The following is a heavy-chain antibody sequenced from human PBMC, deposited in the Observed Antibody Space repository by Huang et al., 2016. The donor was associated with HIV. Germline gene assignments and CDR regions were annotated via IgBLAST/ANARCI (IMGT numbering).Heavy chain of an antibody. Sequence: EVQLVESGGGLVKPGGSLRLSCAASGFIFSKAWGSWVRQAIWKGMEWVGRIKSKTDGGTTDYTAPVKGRFTISRDDSRNTLYLQMNSLKTEDTAVYYCTTHLDYYDSSGYYFGNYWGQGTLVTVSS. D-gene: IGHD3-22*01. J-gene: IGHJ4*02. V-gene: IGHV3-15*01. CDR1: GFIFSKAW. CDR3: TTHLDYYDSSGYYFGNY. CDR2: IKSKTDGGTT.